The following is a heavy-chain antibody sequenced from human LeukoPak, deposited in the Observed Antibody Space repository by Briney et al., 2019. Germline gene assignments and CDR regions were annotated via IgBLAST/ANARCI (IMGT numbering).Heavy chain of an antibody. CDR3: ARSYYYGSGSPRFDY. J-gene: IGHJ4*02. CDR1: GGSISSGVYY. CDR2: IYYSGST. D-gene: IGHD3-10*01. Sequence: SETLSLTCTVSGGSISSGVYYWSWIRQHPGKGLEWIGYIYYSGSTYYNPSLKSRVTISVDTSKNQFSLKLSSVTAADTAVYYCARSYYYGSGSPRFDYWGQGTLVTVSS. V-gene: IGHV4-31*03.